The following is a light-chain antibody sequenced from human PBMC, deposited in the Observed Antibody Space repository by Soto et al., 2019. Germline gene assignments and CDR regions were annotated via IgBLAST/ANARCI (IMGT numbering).Light chain of an antibody. V-gene: IGKV3-20*01. J-gene: IGKJ1*01. CDR3: QQYGRSGT. CDR2: ATS. Sequence: ENVLTQSPGTLSLSPGERATLSCRASQSISRTYLAWYQQKPVQAPRLLIYATSSRATGIPDRFSGSGSGKDFTLTISRLEPEDFAVYSCQQYGRSGTVGQGTKVELK. CDR1: QSISRTY.